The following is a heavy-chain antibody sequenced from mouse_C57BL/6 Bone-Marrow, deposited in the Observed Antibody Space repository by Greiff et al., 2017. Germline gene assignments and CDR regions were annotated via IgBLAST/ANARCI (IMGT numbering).Heavy chain of an antibody. J-gene: IGHJ3*01. V-gene: IGHV1-26*01. CDR3: ARDEEARRGAWFAY. CDR1: GYTFTDYY. CDR2: INPNNGGT. Sequence: VQLQQSGPELVKPGASVKISCKASGYTFTDYYMNWVKQSHGKSLEWIGDINPNNGGTSYNQKFKGKATLTVDKSSSTAYMELRSLTSEDSAVDYCARDEEARRGAWFAYWGQGTLVTVSA.